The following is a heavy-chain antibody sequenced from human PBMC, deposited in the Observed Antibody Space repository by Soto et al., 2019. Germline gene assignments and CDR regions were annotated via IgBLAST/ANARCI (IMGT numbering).Heavy chain of an antibody. CDR2: INAYNGNT. D-gene: IGHD6-25*01. CDR3: ARDPSTSGRSGHDY. CDR1: GYTFTNYG. J-gene: IGHJ4*02. Sequence: QVQLVQSGVEVKKPGASVKVSCKASGYTFTNYGISWVRQAPGQGLEWMGWINAYNGNTNYAQNLQGRVALTTDTSASTAYMDLRSLRSDDTAVYYCARDPSTSGRSGHDYWGQGTLVTVSS. V-gene: IGHV1-18*01.